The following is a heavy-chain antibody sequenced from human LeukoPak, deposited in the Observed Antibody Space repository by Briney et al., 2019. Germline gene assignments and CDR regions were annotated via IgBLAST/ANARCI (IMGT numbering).Heavy chain of an antibody. Sequence: GGSLRLSCAASGFTFSSYSMNWVRQASGKGLEWVSYISSSSSTIYYADSVKGRFSISRDNAKNSLYLQMNSLRAEDTAVYYCAKAKTPPYYYYGMDVWGQGTTVTVSS. CDR1: GFTFSSYS. CDR3: AKAKTPPYYYYGMDV. CDR2: ISSSSSTI. V-gene: IGHV3-48*04. J-gene: IGHJ6*02.